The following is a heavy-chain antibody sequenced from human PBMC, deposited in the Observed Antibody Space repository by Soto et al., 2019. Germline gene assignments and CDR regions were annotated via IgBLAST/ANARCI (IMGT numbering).Heavy chain of an antibody. CDR3: AKDIMYYYDSSGYSIDY. CDR2: ISGSGGST. V-gene: IGHV3-23*01. J-gene: IGHJ4*02. Sequence: GGSLRLSCAASGFTFSSYAMSWVRQAPGKGLEWVSAISGSGGSTYYADSVKGRFTISRDNSKNTLYLQMNSLRAEDTAVYYCAKDIMYYYDSSGYSIDYWGQGTLVTVSS. D-gene: IGHD3-22*01. CDR1: GFTFSSYA.